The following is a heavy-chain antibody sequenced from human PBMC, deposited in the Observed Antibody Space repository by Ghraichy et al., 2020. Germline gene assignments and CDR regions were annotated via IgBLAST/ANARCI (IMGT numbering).Heavy chain of an antibody. D-gene: IGHD3-16*01. J-gene: IGHJ4*02. V-gene: IGHV4-61*01. CDR3: ARGAPGGFAY. CDR1: GGSVSSDNYY. CDR2: ISYSGST. Sequence: SETLSLTCTVSGGSVSSDNYYWSLIRQPPGKGLEWIGYISYSGSTNYNPSLKSRVTILVDTSKNQFSLKLNSVTAADTAVYYCARGAPGGFAYRGQGTLVTVSS.